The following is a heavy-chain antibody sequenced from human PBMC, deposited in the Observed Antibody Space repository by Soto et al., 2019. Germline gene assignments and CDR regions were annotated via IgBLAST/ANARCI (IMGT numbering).Heavy chain of an antibody. CDR3: ARACYIHNDGDFDF. CDR2: IYSRDSDT. D-gene: IGHD2-2*02. CDR1: GYRFTYFW. Sequence: GESLKISCQGSGYRFTYFWIGWVRQRPGKGLEWVGIIYSRDSDTRYSPSFQGQVTISVDSSISTAYLQWSSLKASDTAIYYCARACYIHNDGDFDFWGQGTLVTVSS. V-gene: IGHV5-51*01. J-gene: IGHJ4*02.